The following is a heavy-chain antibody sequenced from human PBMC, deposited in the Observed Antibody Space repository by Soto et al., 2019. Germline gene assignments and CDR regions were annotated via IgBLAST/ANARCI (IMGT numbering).Heavy chain of an antibody. Sequence: QVQLQESGPGLVKPSETLSLTCTVSGDSITNNNYYWGWIRQSPGKGLEWMGSIHHSGGTYNNPSLKRRRTMSSDSSKNQLSLRLTSVTAADTAVYYCARQNQQLWPTFDFWGQGTLVAVSS. J-gene: IGHJ4*02. CDR1: GDSITNNNYY. V-gene: IGHV4-39*01. CDR3: ARQNQQLWPTFDF. CDR2: IHHSGGT. D-gene: IGHD1-1*01.